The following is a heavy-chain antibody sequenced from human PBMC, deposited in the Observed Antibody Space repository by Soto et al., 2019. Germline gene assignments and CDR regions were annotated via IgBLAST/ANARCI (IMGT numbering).Heavy chain of an antibody. CDR2: ISAYNGNT. CDR3: ARASSATRWFDH. CDR1: GYTFTSYG. J-gene: IGHJ5*02. V-gene: IGHV1-18*01. Sequence: GSVKVSCKASGYTFTSYGISWVRQAPGQGLEWMGWISAYNGNTNYAQKLQGRVTMTTDTSTSTAYMELRSLRSDDTAVYYCARASSATRWFDHWGQGTLVTVSS. D-gene: IGHD6-25*01.